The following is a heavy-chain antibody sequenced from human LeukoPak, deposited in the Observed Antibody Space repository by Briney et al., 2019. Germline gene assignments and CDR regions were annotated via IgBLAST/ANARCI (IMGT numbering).Heavy chain of an antibody. J-gene: IGHJ1*01. CDR1: GDSVSRSDSY. Sequence: SETLSLTCTIFGDSVSRSDSYWDWIRQPPGKGLEWIGTIYYSGRTYYSPSLKSRVTLSIDMSNNQLSLILSSVTAADTALYFCARRRYYDSSGYLGWGQGTLVTVSS. CDR2: IYYSGRT. CDR3: ARRRYYDSSGYLG. V-gene: IGHV4-39*01. D-gene: IGHD3-22*01.